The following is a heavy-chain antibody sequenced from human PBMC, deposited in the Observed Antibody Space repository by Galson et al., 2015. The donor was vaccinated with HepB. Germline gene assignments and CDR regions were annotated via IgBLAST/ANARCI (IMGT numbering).Heavy chain of an antibody. CDR3: ARDSSSGWYDY. Sequence: SVKVSCKASGYTFTSYAMNWVRQAPGQGPEWMGRINTNTGDTTYAQGFTGRFVLSLDTSVSTAFLQIISLKADDSAVYYCARDSSSGWYDYWGQGTLVAVSS. D-gene: IGHD6-19*01. V-gene: IGHV7-4-1*02. CDR1: GYTFTSYA. CDR2: INTNTGDT. J-gene: IGHJ4*02.